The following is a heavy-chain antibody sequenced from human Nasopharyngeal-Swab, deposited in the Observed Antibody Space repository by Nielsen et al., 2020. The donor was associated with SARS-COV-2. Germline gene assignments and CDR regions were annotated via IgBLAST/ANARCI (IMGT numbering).Heavy chain of an antibody. CDR1: GFTFSSYA. D-gene: IGHD6-19*01. V-gene: IGHV3-23*01. Sequence: GESLKISCTASGFTFSSYAMSWVRQAPGKGPEWVSGISVSGGRTYYADSVTGRFTISRDNSKNMLVLQMNSLRAEGTAVYYCAKEEQWLVHDWGQGTLVTVSS. J-gene: IGHJ4*02. CDR3: AKEEQWLVHD. CDR2: ISVSGGRT.